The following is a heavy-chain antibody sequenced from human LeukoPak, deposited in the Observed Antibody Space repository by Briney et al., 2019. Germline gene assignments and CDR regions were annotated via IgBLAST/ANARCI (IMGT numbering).Heavy chain of an antibody. D-gene: IGHD3-10*01. Sequence: ASVKLSCKVYGFTLSQLAIHWVRQAPGKGLEWMGGSDPEDGETIYAPEFQGRVSMTEDRSTDTAYMGLSSLGSEDTAMYYCATDGGLGRYYYHWGQGTLVTVSS. V-gene: IGHV1-24*01. J-gene: IGHJ1*01. CDR3: ATDGGLGRYYYH. CDR1: GFTLSQLA. CDR2: SDPEDGET.